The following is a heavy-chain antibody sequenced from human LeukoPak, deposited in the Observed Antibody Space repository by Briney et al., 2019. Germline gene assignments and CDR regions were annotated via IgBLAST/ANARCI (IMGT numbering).Heavy chain of an antibody. J-gene: IGHJ4*02. CDR3: ARRSGGTSGLDY. CDR2: IWTDGSKK. D-gene: IGHD2-8*02. V-gene: IGHV3-33*01. Sequence: GGSLRLSCAASGFVFNNYGMHWVRQAPGKGLEWVAVIWTDGSKKSYADSVKGRFTFTRDNSKNMLYLQMDSLRADDTAVYYCARRSGGTSGLDYWGQGILVTVSS. CDR1: GFVFNNYG.